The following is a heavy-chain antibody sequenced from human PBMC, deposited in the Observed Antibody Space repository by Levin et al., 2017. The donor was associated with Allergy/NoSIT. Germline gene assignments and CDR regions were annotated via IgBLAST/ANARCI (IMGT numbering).Heavy chain of an antibody. V-gene: IGHV3-23*01. CDR2: ISGAGLTT. J-gene: IGHJ4*02. CDR1: GFTFRSYG. CDR3: ATNYFMASADFDY. D-gene: IGHD5-24*01. Sequence: PGGSLRLSFAAYGFTFRSYGMSWVRQTPGKGLEWVSSISGAGLTTYYADSVRGRFTMSRDNSKNMLYLQMNSLRAEDTAVYYCATNYFMASADFDYWGQGTLVTVSS.